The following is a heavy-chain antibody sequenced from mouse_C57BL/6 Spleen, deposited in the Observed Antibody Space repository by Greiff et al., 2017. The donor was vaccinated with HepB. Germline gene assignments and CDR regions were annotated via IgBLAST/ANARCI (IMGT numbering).Heavy chain of an antibody. CDR3: AREHYGSSYFDY. Sequence: VQLQQSGPELVKPGASVKISCKASGYSFTGYYMNWVKQSPEKSLEWIGEINPSTGGTTYNQKFKAKATLTVDKSSSTAYMQLKSLTSEDSAVYYCAREHYGSSYFDYWGQGTTLTVSS. V-gene: IGHV1-42*01. J-gene: IGHJ2*01. D-gene: IGHD1-1*01. CDR2: INPSTGGT. CDR1: GYSFTGYY.